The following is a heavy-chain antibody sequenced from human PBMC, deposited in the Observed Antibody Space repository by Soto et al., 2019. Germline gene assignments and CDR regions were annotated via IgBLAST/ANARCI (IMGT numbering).Heavy chain of an antibody. CDR1: GYTFTGLGFY. CDR3: RVTGVSEVDY. D-gene: IGHD2-8*01. CDR2: INPHSGGT. Sequence: GASVKVSCKASGYTFTGLGFYLHWVRQAPGQGLESVGWINPHSGGTNYAQKFQGRVTMTRDASISTAYMELSRLTSDDTALYYCRVTGVSEVDYWGQGTLVTVSS. V-gene: IGHV1-2*02. J-gene: IGHJ4*02.